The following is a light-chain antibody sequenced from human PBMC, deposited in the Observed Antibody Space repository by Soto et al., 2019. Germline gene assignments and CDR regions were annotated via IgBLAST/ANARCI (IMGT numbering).Light chain of an antibody. V-gene: IGLV2-11*01. J-gene: IGLJ2*01. CDR1: SSDVGGYNY. CDR2: DVS. CDR3: LSDAGSYTVV. Sequence: QSALTQPRSVSGSPGQSVTISCTGTSSDVGGYNYVSWYQQHPGKAPKVMIYDVSKRPSGVPDRFSGSKSGNTASLTISGLQAEDEADYYCLSDAGSYTVVFGGGTKLTVL.